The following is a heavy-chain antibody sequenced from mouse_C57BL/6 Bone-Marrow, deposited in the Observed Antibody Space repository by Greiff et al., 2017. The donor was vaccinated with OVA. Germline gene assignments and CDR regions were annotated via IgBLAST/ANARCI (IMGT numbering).Heavy chain of an antibody. CDR3: ARGRNPSRLTGLAY. CDR2: ISNGGGST. D-gene: IGHD4-1*01. CDR1: GFTFSDYY. Sequence: EVMLVESGGGLVQPGGSLKLSCAASGFTFSDYYMYWVRQTPEKRLEWVAYISNGGGSTYYPDTVKGRFTISRDNAKNTLYLQMSRLKSEDTAMYYCARGRNPSRLTGLAYWGQGTLVTVSA. V-gene: IGHV5-12*01. J-gene: IGHJ3*01.